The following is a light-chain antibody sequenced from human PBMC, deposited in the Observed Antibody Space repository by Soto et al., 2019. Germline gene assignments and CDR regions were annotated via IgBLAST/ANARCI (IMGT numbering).Light chain of an antibody. Sequence: DIVMTQSPDSLAVSLGERATINCKSSQSILYSSNNKNYLAWYQQKPRQPPKLLIYWASTRQSGVPDRFSGSGSGTEFTLTISSLQAEDVGVYYCQQYFSSGYTFGQGTRLEIK. CDR3: QQYFSSGYT. V-gene: IGKV4-1*01. CDR1: QSILYSSNNKNY. J-gene: IGKJ2*01. CDR2: WAS.